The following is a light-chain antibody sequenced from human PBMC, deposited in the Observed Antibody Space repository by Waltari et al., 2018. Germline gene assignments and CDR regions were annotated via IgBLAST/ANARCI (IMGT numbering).Light chain of an antibody. CDR3: SSYTSSSTWV. CDR2: DVS. V-gene: IGLV2-14*01. J-gene: IGLJ3*02. CDR1: SSAVGGYNN. Sequence: QSALTQPASVSGAPGQSITISCTGTSSAVGGYNNFSWYQQHPGKAPKLMIYDVSKRPSGVSNRFSGSKSGNTASLTISGLQAEDEADYYCSSYTSSSTWVFGGGTKLTVL.